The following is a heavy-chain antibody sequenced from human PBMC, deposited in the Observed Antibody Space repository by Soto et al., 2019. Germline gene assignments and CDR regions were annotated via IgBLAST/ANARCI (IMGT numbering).Heavy chain of an antibody. J-gene: IGHJ3*02. CDR2: ISAYNGNT. CDR3: ARDGRLLWFGELVSSAFDI. V-gene: IGHV1-18*01. Sequence: GASVKVSCKGSGYSFTSYGVSWGRQAPGQGLEWMGWISAYNGNTNYAQKLQGRVTMTTDTSTSTAYMELRSLRSDDTAVYYCARDGRLLWFGELVSSAFDIWGQGTMVTVSS. D-gene: IGHD3-10*01. CDR1: GYSFTSYG.